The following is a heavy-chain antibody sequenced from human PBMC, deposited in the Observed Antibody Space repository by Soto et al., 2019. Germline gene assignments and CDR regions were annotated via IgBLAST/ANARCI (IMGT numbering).Heavy chain of an antibody. D-gene: IGHD3-22*01. J-gene: IGHJ5*02. CDR3: AIGRTGSNGYYWA. V-gene: IGHV1-69*02. Sequence: QVQLVQSGAEVKKPGSSVKVSCKPSGNTLNTDTITWLRQAPGQGLEWMGRIIPVIGVGTYAQKFQDRVTITAGKPTTTVYMEVTSLTSEDTATYYCAIGRTGSNGYYWAWGQGTQVTVS. CDR1: GNTLNTDT. CDR2: IIPVIGVG.